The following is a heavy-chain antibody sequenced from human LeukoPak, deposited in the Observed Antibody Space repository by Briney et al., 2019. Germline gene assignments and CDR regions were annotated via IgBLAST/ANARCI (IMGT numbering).Heavy chain of an antibody. Sequence: GGSLRLSCAASGFTFSSYSMNWVRQAPGKGLEWVSYISSSSSTIYYADSVKGRFTISRDNAKNSLYLQMNSLRAEDTAVYYCARVVVPAGLYYYYGMDVWGQGTTVTVSS. CDR2: ISSSSSTI. CDR1: GFTFSSYS. J-gene: IGHJ6*02. D-gene: IGHD2-2*01. CDR3: ARVVVPAGLYYYYGMDV. V-gene: IGHV3-48*01.